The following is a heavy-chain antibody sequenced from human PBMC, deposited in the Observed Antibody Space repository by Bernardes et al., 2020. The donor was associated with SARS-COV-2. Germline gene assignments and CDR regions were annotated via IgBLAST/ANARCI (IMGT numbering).Heavy chain of an antibody. D-gene: IGHD1-26*01. J-gene: IGHJ4*02. CDR3: ARGGNYYLDY. CDR2: IDGAATTR. CDR1: GFTFRTSW. V-gene: IGHV3-74*01. Sequence: GGSLRLSCAASGFTFRTSWMPWVRQAPGKGLVWVSRIDGAATTRNYADAVKGRFTVSRDNAKNTLYLQMDSLTDEDAAFYYCARGGNYYLDYWGQGTLVTDSS.